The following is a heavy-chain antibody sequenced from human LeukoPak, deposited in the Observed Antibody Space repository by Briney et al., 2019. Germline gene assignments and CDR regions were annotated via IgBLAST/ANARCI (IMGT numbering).Heavy chain of an antibody. Sequence: GGSLRLSCAASGFTVSSNYMSWVRQAPGKGLEWVSVIYSGGSTYYADSVKGRFTISRDNSKNTLYLQMNSLRAEDTAVYYCARGGCGDCSFSAVDYWGQGTLVTVSS. CDR2: IYSGGST. D-gene: IGHD2-21*01. V-gene: IGHV3-53*01. J-gene: IGHJ4*02. CDR3: ARGGCGDCSFSAVDY. CDR1: GFTVSSNY.